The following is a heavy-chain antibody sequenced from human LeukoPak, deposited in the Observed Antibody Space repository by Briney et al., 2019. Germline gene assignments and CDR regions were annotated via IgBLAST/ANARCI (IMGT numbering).Heavy chain of an antibody. CDR1: GGSIKSHF. CDR2: IFHSGST. J-gene: IGHJ4*02. V-gene: IGHV4-59*11. Sequence: SETLSLTCTVSGGSIKSHFWSWVRQPPGKRLEWIGYIFHSGSTNYNPSLKSRVTISVDTSKNQFSLRLTSATAADTAVYYCVRTNPWDLTYYFDYWGQGTLVTVSS. CDR3: VRTNPWDLTYYFDY. D-gene: IGHD1-14*01.